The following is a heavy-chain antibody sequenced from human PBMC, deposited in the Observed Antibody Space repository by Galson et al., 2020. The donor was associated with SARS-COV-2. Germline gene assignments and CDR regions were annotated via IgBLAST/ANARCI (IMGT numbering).Heavy chain of an antibody. Sequence: ASVKVSCKVSGYSLTQLPMHWLRQAPGNGLDWMGGFEPDDGETIYAQKFQDRLTMTEDTSTDTAYMELSSLRSDDTAMYYCATDPYCTGGNCYSHWGQGTLVTVSS. CDR1: GYSLTQLP. V-gene: IGHV1-24*01. CDR3: ATDPYCTGGNCYSH. CDR2: FEPDDGET. D-gene: IGHD2-15*01. J-gene: IGHJ4*02.